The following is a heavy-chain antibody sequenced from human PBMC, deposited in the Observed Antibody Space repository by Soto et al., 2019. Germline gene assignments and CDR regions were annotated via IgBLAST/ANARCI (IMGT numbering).Heavy chain of an antibody. CDR3: AKGRQLVGGNWYFDL. V-gene: IGHV3-23*01. CDR1: GFTFSSYA. J-gene: IGHJ2*01. CDR2: ISGSGGST. D-gene: IGHD6-6*01. Sequence: QPGGSLRLSCAASGFTFSSYAMSWVRQAPGKGLEWVSAISGSGGSTYYANSVKGRFTISRDNSKNTLYLQMNSLRAEDTAVYYCAKGRQLVGGNWYFDLWGRGTLVTVSS.